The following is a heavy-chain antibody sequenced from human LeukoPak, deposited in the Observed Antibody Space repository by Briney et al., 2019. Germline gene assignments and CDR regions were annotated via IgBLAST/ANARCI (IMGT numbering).Heavy chain of an antibody. Sequence: HPGGPLRLSCAASGFSLTNFAMSWVRQAPGKGLEWVSLIIGSSGDTFYADSVKGRFTISRDNSKNRLYLQMNSLRAEDTALYYCAKGAYDYIEVGYFDYWGQGTLVTVSS. V-gene: IGHV3-23*01. CDR1: GFSLTNFA. CDR3: AKGAYDYIEVGYFDY. CDR2: IIGSSGDT. D-gene: IGHD5-12*01. J-gene: IGHJ4*02.